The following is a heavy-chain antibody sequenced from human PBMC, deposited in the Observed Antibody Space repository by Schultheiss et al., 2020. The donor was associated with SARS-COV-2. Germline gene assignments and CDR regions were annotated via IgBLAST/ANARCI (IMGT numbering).Heavy chain of an antibody. CDR1: GFTVSSNY. V-gene: IGHV3-66*02. J-gene: IGHJ6*02. CDR2: IYSGGST. D-gene: IGHD6-19*01. CDR3: AKVGVAVTTYYYYGMDV. Sequence: GGSLRLSCAASGFTVSSNYMSWVRQAPGKGLEWVSVIYSGGSTYYADSVKGRFTISRDNSKNTLYLQMNSLRAEDTAVYYCAKVGVAVTTYYYYGMDVWGQGTTVTVSS.